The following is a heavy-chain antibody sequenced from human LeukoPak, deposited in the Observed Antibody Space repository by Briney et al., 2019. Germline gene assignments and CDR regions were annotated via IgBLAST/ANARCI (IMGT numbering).Heavy chain of an antibody. CDR1: GFTFSSYW. CDR2: INSDGKST. D-gene: IGHD2-2*01. V-gene: IGHV3-74*01. J-gene: IGHJ5*02. CDR3: AKGGYCSSTSCYVGWFDP. Sequence: PGGSLRLSCAASGFTFSSYWMHWVRQGPGEELVWVSRINSDGKSTSYADSVKGRFTISRDNSKNTLFLQMNSLRAEDTAVYYCAKGGYCSSTSCYVGWFDPWGQGTLVTVSS.